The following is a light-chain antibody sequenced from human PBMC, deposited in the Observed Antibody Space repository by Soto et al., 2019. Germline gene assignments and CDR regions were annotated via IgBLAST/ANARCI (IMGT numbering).Light chain of an antibody. CDR1: SSNLGNNY. J-gene: IGLJ3*02. V-gene: IGLV1-47*01. CDR3: ASWDDSLRGPG. Sequence: QSVLTQPPPASATPGQRVTISCSGSSSNLGNNYVYWYQHLPGTAPKLLIDRDNKRPSGVPDRFSGSRSGTSASLAISGLRSEDEGDYYCASWDDSLRGPGFGGGTKVTVL. CDR2: RDN.